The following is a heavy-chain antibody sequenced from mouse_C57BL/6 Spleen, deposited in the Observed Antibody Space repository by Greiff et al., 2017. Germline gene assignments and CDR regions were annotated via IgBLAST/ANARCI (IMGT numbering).Heavy chain of an antibody. J-gene: IGHJ3*01. CDR1: GFSFNTYA. Sequence: EVKLVESGGGLVQPKGSLKLSCAASGFSFNTYAMNWVRQAPGKGLEWVARIRSKSNNYATYYADSVKDRFTISSDDSESMLYLQMNNLKTEDTAVYYCVRHEEDYDWFAYWGQGTLVTVSA. V-gene: IGHV10-1*01. CDR2: IRSKSNNYAT. D-gene: IGHD2-4*01. CDR3: VRHEEDYDWFAY.